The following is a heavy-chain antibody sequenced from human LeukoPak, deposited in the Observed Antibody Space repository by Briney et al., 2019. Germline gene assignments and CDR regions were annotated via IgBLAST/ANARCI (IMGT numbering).Heavy chain of an antibody. J-gene: IGHJ4*02. V-gene: IGHV1-69*04. Sequence: SVKVSCKASGGTFTSYAISWVRQAPGQGLEWMGRIIPIFGRANYAQKFQGRVTITADKSTSTAYMELSSLRSEDTAVYYCAGGIAVAGIDYWGQGTLVTVSS. CDR2: IIPIFGRA. CDR3: AGGIAVAGIDY. CDR1: GGTFTSYA. D-gene: IGHD6-19*01.